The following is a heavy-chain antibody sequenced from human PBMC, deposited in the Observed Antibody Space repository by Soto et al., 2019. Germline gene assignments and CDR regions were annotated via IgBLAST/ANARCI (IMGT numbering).Heavy chain of an antibody. CDR3: AKDSRTWDTAMCFGC. J-gene: IGHJ4*02. CDR2: ISGSGGST. D-gene: IGHD5-18*01. Sequence: EVQLLESGGGLVQPGGSLRLSCAASGFTFSSYAMSWVRQAPGKGLEWVSAISGSGGSTYYADSVKGRFTISRDNSKNPLSLQMNSLRADDTAVYYCAKDSRTWDTAMCFGCWRQGSLVTGSS. CDR1: GFTFSSYA. V-gene: IGHV3-23*01.